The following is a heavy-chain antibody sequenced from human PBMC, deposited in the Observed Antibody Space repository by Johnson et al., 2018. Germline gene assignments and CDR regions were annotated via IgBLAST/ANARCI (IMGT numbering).Heavy chain of an antibody. CDR3: AKDGAYSSSSSGMDV. D-gene: IGHD6-6*01. Sequence: EVQLVESGGGLVQPGRSLRLSCAASGFPFDDYAMHWVRQAPGKGLEWVSGLSWNSGSIGYADSVKGRFTISRDNAKNSLYLQMNSRRAEDTALYYGAKDGAYSSSSSGMDVWGQGTTVTVSS. V-gene: IGHV3-9*01. J-gene: IGHJ6*02. CDR2: LSWNSGSI. CDR1: GFPFDDYA.